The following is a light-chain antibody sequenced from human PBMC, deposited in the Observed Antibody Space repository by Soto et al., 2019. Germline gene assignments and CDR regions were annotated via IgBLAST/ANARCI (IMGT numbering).Light chain of an antibody. CDR1: ETVAPN. CDR2: GAS. J-gene: IGKJ1*01. V-gene: IGKV3-15*01. Sequence: VMTQSPATLSVSPGERATLSCWASETVAPNLAWYQQKPGQVPSLLISGASTRAAGIPDRFRCSGSGTEFTLTISSLRSEDSAIYYCQQYFGWPPMAFGQGTKVEI. CDR3: QQYFGWPPMA.